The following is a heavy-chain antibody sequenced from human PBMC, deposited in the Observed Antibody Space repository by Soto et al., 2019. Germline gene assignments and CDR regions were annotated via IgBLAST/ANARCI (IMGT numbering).Heavy chain of an antibody. Sequence: TLSLTCTVSGGSISSSSYYWGWIRQPPGKGLEWIGSIYYSGSTYYNPSLKSRVTISVDTSKNQFSLKLSSVTAADTAVYYCARDSIAVADHYYYYGMDVWGQGTTVTVSS. CDR1: GGSISSSSYY. CDR3: ARDSIAVADHYYYYGMDV. CDR2: IYYSGST. V-gene: IGHV4-39*02. D-gene: IGHD6-19*01. J-gene: IGHJ6*02.